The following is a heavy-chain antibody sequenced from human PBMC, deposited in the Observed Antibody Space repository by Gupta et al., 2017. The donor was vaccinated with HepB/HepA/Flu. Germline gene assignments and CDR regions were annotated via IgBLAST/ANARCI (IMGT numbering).Heavy chain of an antibody. J-gene: IGHJ3*02. Sequence: QLQLQESGPGLVTPSETLSLTCTVPGGSISSSTYYWGWIRQPPGKGLEWIGSIYYTGSTYHNPSLKSRVTISVDTSKNRFSLRLSYVTAADTAVYYCARPAYCGGDCYSAEDAFDIWGQGTLVTVSS. CDR1: GGSISSSTYY. V-gene: IGHV4-39*01. D-gene: IGHD2-21*01. CDR3: ARPAYCGGDCYSAEDAFDI. CDR2: IYYTGST.